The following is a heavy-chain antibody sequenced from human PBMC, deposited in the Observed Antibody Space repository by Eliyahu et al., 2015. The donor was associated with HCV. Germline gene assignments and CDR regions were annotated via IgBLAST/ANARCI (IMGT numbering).Heavy chain of an antibody. D-gene: IGHD2-15*01. CDR1: GGSIRSSGYY. CDR3: ATQRGGSYYYGMDV. Sequence: QLQLQESGPGLVKPSETLSLTCIVSGGSIRSSGYYWGWIRQPPEKGLEWIGSIYYSGSTYYNPSLKSRVTISVDTSKDQFSLNLSSVTAADTAVYHCATQRGGSYYYGMDVWGQGTTVIVSS. J-gene: IGHJ6*02. CDR2: IYYSGST. V-gene: IGHV4-39*01.